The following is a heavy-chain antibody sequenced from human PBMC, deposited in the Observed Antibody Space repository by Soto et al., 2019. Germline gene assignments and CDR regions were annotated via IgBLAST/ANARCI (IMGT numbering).Heavy chain of an antibody. CDR2: IKQDGSEK. D-gene: IGHD3-22*01. CDR1: GFTFSSYW. Sequence: SXRPSCASSGFTFSSYWMSWVRQAPVNGLEWVANIKQDGSEKYYVDSVKGRFTISRDNAKNSLYLQMNSLRAEDTAVYYCARGPDYDSSGYYFPLDYWGQGTLVTVSS. J-gene: IGHJ4*02. CDR3: ARGPDYDSSGYYFPLDY. V-gene: IGHV3-7*03.